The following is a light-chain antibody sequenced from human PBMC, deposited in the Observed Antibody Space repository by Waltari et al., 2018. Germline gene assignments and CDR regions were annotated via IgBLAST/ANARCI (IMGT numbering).Light chain of an antibody. J-gene: IGKJ4*01. CDR1: QSVGHY. CDR3: QQYHDWPLT. CDR2: NAS. V-gene: IGKV3D-15*01. Sequence: VMTQSPAILSVSPGERATLSCRASQSVGHYLAWYQHQPGQAPRLLIHNASTRLTGIPARFSGSGSGTEFTLTISSLQSEDSALYYCQQYHDWPLTFGGGTRVEIK.